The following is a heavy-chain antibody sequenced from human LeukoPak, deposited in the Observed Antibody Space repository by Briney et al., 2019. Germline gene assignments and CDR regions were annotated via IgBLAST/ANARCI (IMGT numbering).Heavy chain of an antibody. Sequence: SETLSLTCAVYGGSFSGYYWSWIRQPPGKGLERIGEINHSGSTNYNPSLKSRVTISVDTSKNQFSLKLSSVTAADTAVYYCARGVTTVTTDYYYGMDVWGQGTTVTVSS. V-gene: IGHV4-34*01. CDR2: INHSGST. CDR3: ARGVTTVTTDYYYGMDV. D-gene: IGHD4-17*01. J-gene: IGHJ6*02. CDR1: GGSFSGYY.